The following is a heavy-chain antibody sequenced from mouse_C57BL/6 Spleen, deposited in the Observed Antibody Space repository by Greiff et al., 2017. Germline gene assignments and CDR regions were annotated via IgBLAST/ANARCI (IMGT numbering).Heavy chain of an antibody. CDR1: GYAFSSYW. CDR2: IYPGDGDT. Sequence: VQLQQSGAELVKPGASVKISCKASGYAFSSYWMNWVKQRPGKGLEWIGQIYPGDGDTNYNGKFKGKATLTADKSSSTAYMQLSSLTSEDSAVYFCARSGVYYYGSSSYFDVWGTGTTVTVSS. CDR3: ARSGVYYYGSSSYFDV. D-gene: IGHD1-1*01. J-gene: IGHJ1*03. V-gene: IGHV1-80*01.